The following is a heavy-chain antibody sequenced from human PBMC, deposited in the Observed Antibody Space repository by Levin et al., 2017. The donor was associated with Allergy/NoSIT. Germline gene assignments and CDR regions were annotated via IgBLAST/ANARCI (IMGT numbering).Heavy chain of an antibody. CDR2: IYWDDDK. J-gene: IGHJ4*02. Sequence: SGPTLVKPTQTLTLTCTFSGFSLSTSGVGVGWIRQPPGKALEWLALIYWDDDKRYSPSLKRRLTITKDTSKNQVVLTMTNMDPVDTATYYCAHRSMATVTEVRWGQGTLVTVSS. CDR3: AHRSMATVTEVR. CDR1: GFSLSTSGVG. D-gene: IGHD4-17*01. V-gene: IGHV2-5*02.